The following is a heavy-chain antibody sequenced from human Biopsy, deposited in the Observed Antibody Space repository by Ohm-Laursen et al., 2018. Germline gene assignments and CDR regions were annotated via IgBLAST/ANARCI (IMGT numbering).Heavy chain of an antibody. V-gene: IGHV3-9*01. D-gene: IGHD2-21*01. Sequence: SLRLSCAAPGFTFQDHAMHWVRQAPGKGMEWVSGISWNSGSINYAVSVQGRFTISRDNAKNSLYLQMSSLRVEDTALYFCARLGELHGLWYFDFWGQGALVTVSS. J-gene: IGHJ4*02. CDR3: ARLGELHGLWYFDF. CDR2: ISWNSGSI. CDR1: GFTFQDHA.